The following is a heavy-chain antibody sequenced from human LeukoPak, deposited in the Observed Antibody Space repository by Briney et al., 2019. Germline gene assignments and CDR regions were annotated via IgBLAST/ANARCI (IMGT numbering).Heavy chain of an antibody. D-gene: IGHD2-21*02. V-gene: IGHV7-4-1*02. CDR2: ISTNTGNP. CDR3: ASEGVVTAILPPLGAFDI. Sequence: ASVKVSCKASGYTFTSYAMNWMRQAPGQGLEWMGWISTNTGNPTYAQGFTGRFVFSLDTSVSTAYLQISSLKAEDTAVYYCASEGVVTAILPPLGAFDIWGQGTMVTVSS. J-gene: IGHJ3*02. CDR1: GYTFTSYA.